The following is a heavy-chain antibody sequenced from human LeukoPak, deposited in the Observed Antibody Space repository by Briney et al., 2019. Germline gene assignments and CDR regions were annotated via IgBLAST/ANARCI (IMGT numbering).Heavy chain of an antibody. V-gene: IGHV1-2*02. J-gene: IGHJ4*02. CDR3: ARAGYSGYAFDY. D-gene: IGHD5-12*01. Sequence: ASAKASCKASGYTFTGYYMHWVRKAPGQGLEWMGWINPNSGGTNYAQKFQGRVTMTRDTSISTAYMELSRLRSDDTAVYYCARAGYSGYAFDYWGQGTLVTVSS. CDR1: GYTFTGYY. CDR2: INPNSGGT.